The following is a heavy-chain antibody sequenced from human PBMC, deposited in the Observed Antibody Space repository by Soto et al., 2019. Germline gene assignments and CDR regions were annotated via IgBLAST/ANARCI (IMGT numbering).Heavy chain of an antibody. Sequence: PSETLSLTCTVSGGSISSYYWSWIRQPPGKGLEWIGYIYYSGSTNYNPSLKSRVTISVNTSKNQFSLKLSSVTAADTAVYYCARERGGYSSSWYPGNWFDPWGQGTLVTVSS. CDR1: GGSISSYY. D-gene: IGHD6-13*01. J-gene: IGHJ5*02. CDR3: ARERGGYSSSWYPGNWFDP. V-gene: IGHV4-59*01. CDR2: IYYSGST.